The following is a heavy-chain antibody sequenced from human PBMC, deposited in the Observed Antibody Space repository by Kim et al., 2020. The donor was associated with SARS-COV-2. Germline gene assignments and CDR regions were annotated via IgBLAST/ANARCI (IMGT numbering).Heavy chain of an antibody. V-gene: IGHV3-7*01. CDR2: IKQDGSEK. J-gene: IGHJ6*02. CDR1: GFTFSSYW. D-gene: IGHD3-3*01. Sequence: GGSLRLSCAASGFTFSSYWMSWFRQAPGKGLEWVANIKQDGSEKYYVDSVKGRFTISRDNAKNSLYLQMNSLRAEDTAVYYCAVTYYDFWSGYPSPGGMDVWGQGTTVTVSS. CDR3: AVTYYDFWSGYPSPGGMDV.